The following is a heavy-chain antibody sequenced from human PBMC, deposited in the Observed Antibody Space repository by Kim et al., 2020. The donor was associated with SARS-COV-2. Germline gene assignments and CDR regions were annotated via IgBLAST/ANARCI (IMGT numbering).Heavy chain of an antibody. CDR3: AGDVYGSGSYLFIFDY. Sequence: SVKGRFTISRDNSKNTLYLQMSSLGAEDTAVYYCAGDVYGSGSYLFIFDYWGQGTLVTVSS. J-gene: IGHJ4*02. D-gene: IGHD3-10*01. V-gene: IGHV3-30*07.